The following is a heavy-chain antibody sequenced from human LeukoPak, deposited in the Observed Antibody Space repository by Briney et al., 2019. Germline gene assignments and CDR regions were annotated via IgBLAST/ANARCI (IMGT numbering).Heavy chain of an antibody. V-gene: IGHV3-21*01. CDR1: GFTFSSYS. CDR2: ISSSSSYI. Sequence: KTGGSLRLSCAASGFTFSSYSVNWVRQAPGKGLEWVSFISSSSSYIYYADSVKGRFTISRDNAKNSLYLQMNSLRAEDTAVYYCARGEYGSGSYHIDYWGQGTLVTVSS. J-gene: IGHJ4*02. D-gene: IGHD3-10*01. CDR3: ARGEYGSGSYHIDY.